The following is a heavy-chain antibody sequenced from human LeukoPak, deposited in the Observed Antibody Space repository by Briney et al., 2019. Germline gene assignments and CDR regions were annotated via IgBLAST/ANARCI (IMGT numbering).Heavy chain of an antibody. V-gene: IGHV4-39*01. CDR2: IYFSGST. D-gene: IGHD3-10*01. CDR1: GGSISSSSYY. Sequence: PSETLSLTCTVSGGSISSSSYYWGWIRQPPGKGLEWIGSIYFSGSTYYNPSLKSRVTISVDTSKNQFSLKLSSVTAADTAVYYCARHVRAGDYYMDVWGKGTTVTVSS. CDR3: ARHVRAGDYYMDV. J-gene: IGHJ6*03.